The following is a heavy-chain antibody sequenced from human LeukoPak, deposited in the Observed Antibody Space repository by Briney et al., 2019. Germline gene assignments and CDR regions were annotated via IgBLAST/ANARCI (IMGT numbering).Heavy chain of an antibody. D-gene: IGHD5-18*01. Sequence: ASVKVSCKASGYTFTSYGISWVRQAPGQGLEGMGWISAYNGNTNYAQKLQGRVTMTTVTSASTAYMELRSLRSDDTAVYYCAREGDTAMAYDYWGQGTLVTVSS. CDR3: AREGDTAMAYDY. CDR2: ISAYNGNT. V-gene: IGHV1-18*01. CDR1: GYTFTSYG. J-gene: IGHJ4*02.